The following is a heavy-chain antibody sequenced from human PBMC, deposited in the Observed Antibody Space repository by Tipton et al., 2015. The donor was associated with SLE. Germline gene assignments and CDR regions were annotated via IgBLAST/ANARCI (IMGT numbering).Heavy chain of an antibody. J-gene: IGHJ5*02. Sequence: TLSLTCTVSGGSISSSSYYWDWIRQPPGKGLEWIGSIYYSGSTYYNPSLKSRVTISVDTSKNQFSLKLSSVTAADTAVYYCARVRRGYCSGGSCNNWFDPWGQGTRVTVSS. CDR2: IYYSGST. CDR1: GGSISSSSYY. D-gene: IGHD2-15*01. V-gene: IGHV4-39*07. CDR3: ARVRRGYCSGGSCNNWFDP.